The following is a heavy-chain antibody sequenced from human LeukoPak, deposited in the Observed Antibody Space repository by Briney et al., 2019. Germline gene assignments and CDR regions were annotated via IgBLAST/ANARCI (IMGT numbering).Heavy chain of an antibody. CDR2: IYYGGST. D-gene: IGHD6-19*01. V-gene: IGHV4-59*01. Sequence: SETLSLTCTVSGGSISSYYWSWIRQPPGKGLEWIGYIYYGGSTNYNPSLKSRVTISVDTSKNQFSLKLSSVTAADTAVYYCARGGYSRGYNWFDPWGQGTPVNGSS. CDR3: ARGGYSRGYNWFDP. J-gene: IGHJ5*02. CDR1: GGSISSYY.